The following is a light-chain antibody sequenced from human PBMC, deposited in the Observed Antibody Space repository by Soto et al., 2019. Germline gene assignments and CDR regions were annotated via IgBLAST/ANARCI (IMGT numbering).Light chain of an antibody. J-gene: IGLJ1*01. CDR3: CSYADNYSYV. CDR1: SSDVGAYNY. V-gene: IGLV2-11*01. Sequence: QSALTQPRAVSGCPGQSGTIPYTGTSSDVGAYNYVSWYQQHPDKAPKLMTYDVSKRPSGVPDRFSGSKSGNTASLTISGLQAEDEADYYCCSYADNYSYVFGTGTKVTVL. CDR2: DVS.